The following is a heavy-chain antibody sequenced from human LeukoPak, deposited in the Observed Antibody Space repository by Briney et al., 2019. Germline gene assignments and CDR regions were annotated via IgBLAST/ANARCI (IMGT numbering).Heavy chain of an antibody. Sequence: GGSLRLSCAASGFTFSSYAMSWVRQAPGKGLEWVSAISGSGGSTYYADSVKGRFTISRDNSKNTLYLQMNSLRAEDTAVYYCAKYPRLADSSGYYFDYWGQGTLVTVSS. CDR1: GFTFSSYA. CDR2: ISGSGGST. D-gene: IGHD3-22*01. CDR3: AKYPRLADSSGYYFDY. J-gene: IGHJ4*02. V-gene: IGHV3-23*01.